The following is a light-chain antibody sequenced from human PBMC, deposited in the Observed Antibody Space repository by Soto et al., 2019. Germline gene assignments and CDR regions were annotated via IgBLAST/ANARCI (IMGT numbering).Light chain of an antibody. J-gene: IGKJ5*01. CDR2: QAS. V-gene: IGKV1-5*03. Sequence: DIQMTQSPSTLSASVGDRVTITCRASQSIINWLAWYQQKPGKAPRFLIHQASVLETGVPSRFSGRGSETEFALTINSLQTDDFGVYYCQQYLNFPITFGQGTRLDIK. CDR3: QQYLNFPIT. CDR1: QSIINW.